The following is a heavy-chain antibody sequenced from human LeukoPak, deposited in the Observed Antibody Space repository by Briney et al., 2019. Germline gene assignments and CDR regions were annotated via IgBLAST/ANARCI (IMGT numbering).Heavy chain of an antibody. CDR1: GYTFTSYG. V-gene: IGHV1-18*01. J-gene: IGHJ4*02. D-gene: IGHD6-19*01. CDR2: ISAYNGNT. Sequence: ASVKVSCKASGYTFTSYGISWVRQAPGQGLEWMGWISAYNGNTNYAQKLQGRVTMTTDTSTSTAYRELRSLRSDDTAVYYCARGSPLAVAGPESNYWGQGTLVTVSS. CDR3: ARGSPLAVAGPESNY.